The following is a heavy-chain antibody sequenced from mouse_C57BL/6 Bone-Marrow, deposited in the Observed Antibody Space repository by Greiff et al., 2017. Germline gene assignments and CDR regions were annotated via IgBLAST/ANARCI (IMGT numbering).Heavy chain of an antibody. CDR3: AKPYDYDVWFAY. Sequence: EVNVVESGGGLVKPGGSLKLSCAASGFTFSDYGMHWVRQAPEKGLEWVAYISSGSSTIYYADTVKGRFTISRDNAKNTLFLQMTSLRSEDTAMYYGAKPYDYDVWFAYWGQGTLVTVSA. CDR2: ISSGSSTI. V-gene: IGHV5-17*01. J-gene: IGHJ3*01. CDR1: GFTFSDYG. D-gene: IGHD2-4*01.